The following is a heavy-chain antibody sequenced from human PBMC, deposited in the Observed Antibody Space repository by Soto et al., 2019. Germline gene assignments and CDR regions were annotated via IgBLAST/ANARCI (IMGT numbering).Heavy chain of an antibody. CDR1: GYTFTSYY. CDR3: VRESTPPRWFAP. V-gene: IGHV1-46*03. J-gene: IGHJ5*02. CDR2: INPSGGST. Sequence: ASVKVSCKASGYTFTSYYIHWVRQAPGQGLEWMGVINPSGGSTSYAQNFQGRVTMTRDTSTSTVYMELSSLRSEDTAVYYCVRESTPPRWFAPWGQGTLVTVSS. D-gene: IGHD4-17*01.